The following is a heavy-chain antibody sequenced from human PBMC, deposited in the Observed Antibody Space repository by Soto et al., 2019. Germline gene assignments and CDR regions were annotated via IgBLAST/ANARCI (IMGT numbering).Heavy chain of an antibody. CDR2: IYYSVST. J-gene: IGHJ4*02. V-gene: IGHV4-39*01. D-gene: IGHD2-2*02. CDR1: GGSITSSYY. Sequence: SETLSLTCTVSGGSITSSYYWGWIRQPPGKWLEWIGSIYYSVSTYYNPSLKSRVTISVDTSKNQFSLKLSSVTAADTAVYYCATIPATTILTDYWGQGTLVTVSS. CDR3: ATIPATTILTDY.